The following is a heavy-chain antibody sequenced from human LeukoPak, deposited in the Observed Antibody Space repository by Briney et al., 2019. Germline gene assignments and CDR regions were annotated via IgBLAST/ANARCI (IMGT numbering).Heavy chain of an antibody. V-gene: IGHV4-39*07. CDR1: GGSISSSSYY. Sequence: SETLSLTCTVSGGSISSSSYYWGWIRQPPGKGLEWVGNIYYSGSTYYNPSLKSRVTISVDTSKNQFSLKLSSVTAADTAVYYCARGFYSPHYWGQGTLVSVSS. CDR3: ARGFYSPHY. CDR2: IYYSGST. J-gene: IGHJ4*02. D-gene: IGHD4-11*01.